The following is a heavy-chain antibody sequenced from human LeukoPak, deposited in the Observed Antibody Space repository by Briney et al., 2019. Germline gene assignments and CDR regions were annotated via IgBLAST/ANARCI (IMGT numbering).Heavy chain of an antibody. CDR1: GGPITTSSYY. V-gene: IGHV4-39*07. CDR2: IYYTGGT. Sequence: SETLSLTCSVSGGPITTSSYYWAWIRQPPEKGLEWIGSIYYTGGTNYSPSLKSRITISVDTSKNQFSLKLSSVTAADTAVYYCARLQSAVAGKDYYYYYGMDVWGQGTTVTVSS. D-gene: IGHD6-19*01. CDR3: ARLQSAVAGKDYYYYYGMDV. J-gene: IGHJ6*02.